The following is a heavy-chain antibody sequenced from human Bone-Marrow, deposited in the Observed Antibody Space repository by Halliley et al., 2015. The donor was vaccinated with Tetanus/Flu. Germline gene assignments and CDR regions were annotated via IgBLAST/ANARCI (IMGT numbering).Heavy chain of an antibody. V-gene: IGHV3-30*03. CDR1: GFIFSSYA. Sequence: SLRLSCAASGFIFSSYAIHWVRQAPGKGLEWVAIISYDGSNNYYSESVKGRFTISRDNSKNTLYLQMNSLRADDTAVYYRARDQGSKGAFDIWGQGTMVSVSS. J-gene: IGHJ3*02. CDR3: ARDQGSKGAFDI. CDR2: ISYDGSNN.